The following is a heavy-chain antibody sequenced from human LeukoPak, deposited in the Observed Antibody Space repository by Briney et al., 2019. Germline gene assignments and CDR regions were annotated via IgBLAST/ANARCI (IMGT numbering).Heavy chain of an antibody. D-gene: IGHD2-2*01. CDR1: GFIVSSNY. V-gene: IGHV3-53*01. CDR2: IHSGGTT. J-gene: IGHJ3*01. CDR3: ARLKDIAVAGIGSHDF. Sequence: GGSLRLSCAASGFIVSSNYMSWVRQPPGKGLEWVSVIHSGGTTYYAGSVKGRFTISRDHSRNTVYLQMNNLRAEDTALYYCARLKDIAVAGIGSHDFWGQGTMVTVSS.